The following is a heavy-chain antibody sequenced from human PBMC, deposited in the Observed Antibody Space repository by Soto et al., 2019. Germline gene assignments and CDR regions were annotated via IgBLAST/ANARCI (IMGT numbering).Heavy chain of an antibody. Sequence: PGGSLRLSCAVSGFSLSNYWMHWVRQDPEKGLVWVSRINSDGRSTSYADSVKGRFTISRDNAKNTLYLHMDSLRAEDTAIYYCARYSSGWMYYYGLDVWGQGTTVTVSS. CDR3: ARYSSGWMYYYGLDV. CDR1: GFSLSNYW. D-gene: IGHD6-19*01. V-gene: IGHV3-74*01. CDR2: INSDGRST. J-gene: IGHJ6*02.